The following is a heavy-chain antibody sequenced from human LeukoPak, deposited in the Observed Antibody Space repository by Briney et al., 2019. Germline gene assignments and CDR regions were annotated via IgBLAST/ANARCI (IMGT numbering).Heavy chain of an antibody. Sequence: SVKVSCKASGGTFSSYAISWVRQAPGQGLEWMGRIIPILGIANYAQKFQGRVTITADKSTSTAYMELCSLRTEDTAVYYCASLTTRHYYYYHGMDVWGQGTTVTVSS. V-gene: IGHV1-69*04. CDR2: IIPILGIA. J-gene: IGHJ6*02. CDR3: ASLTTRHYYYYHGMDV. D-gene: IGHD3-9*01. CDR1: GGTFSSYA.